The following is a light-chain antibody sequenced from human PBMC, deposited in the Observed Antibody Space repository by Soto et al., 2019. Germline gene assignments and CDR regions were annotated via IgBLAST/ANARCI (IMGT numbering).Light chain of an antibody. V-gene: IGLV2-14*01. CDR1: SSDVGGNKY. CDR2: DVS. CDR3: SSYTSTTSSTV. J-gene: IGLJ1*01. Sequence: QSALTQPASVSGSPGQSITISCTGTSSDVGGNKYVSWYQQHPGKAPKLIIYDVSNRASGVSGRFSGSKSGNTASLTISGLQAEDEVDYYCSSYTSTTSSTVFGHGTKVTV.